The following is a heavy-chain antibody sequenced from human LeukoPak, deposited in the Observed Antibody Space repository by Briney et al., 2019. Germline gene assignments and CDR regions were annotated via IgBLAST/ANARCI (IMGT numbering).Heavy chain of an antibody. J-gene: IGHJ4*02. CDR3: ARDLLVGGSGYHY. V-gene: IGHV3-21*01. D-gene: IGHD3-22*01. CDR1: GFSFSSYN. CDR2: ISSSSSYM. Sequence: TGGSLRLSCAASGFSFSSYNMNWVRQAPGKGLEWVSSISSSSSYMYYVDSVKGRFTISRDNAKNSLYLQMNSLRAEDTAVYYCARDLLVGGSGYHYWGQGTLVTVSS.